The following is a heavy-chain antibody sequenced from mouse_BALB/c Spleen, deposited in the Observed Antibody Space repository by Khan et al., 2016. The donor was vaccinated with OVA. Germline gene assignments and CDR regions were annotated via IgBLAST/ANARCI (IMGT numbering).Heavy chain of an antibody. CDR3: ARSVTITTVSATYFDD. V-gene: IGHV3-2*02. D-gene: IGHD1-1*01. CDR2: ITYSGRT. CDR1: GYSITSDYA. Sequence: EVQLQESGPGLVKPSQSLSLTCTVTGYSITSDYAWYLNRPFPGNKLEWMGYITYSGRTSYTPSLKGRTSITRDTSKNQSFLQLNSVTTEDTATDDWARSVTITTVSATYFDDWGQGTTLTVSS. J-gene: IGHJ2*01.